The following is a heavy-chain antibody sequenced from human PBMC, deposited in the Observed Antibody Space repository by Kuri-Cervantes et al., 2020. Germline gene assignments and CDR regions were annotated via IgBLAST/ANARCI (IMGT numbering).Heavy chain of an antibody. J-gene: IGHJ6*02. D-gene: IGHD3-22*01. V-gene: IGHV3-23*01. Sequence: GESLKISCAASGFTFSSYAMSWVRQAPGKGLEWVSAISGSGGSTYYADSVKGRFTISRDNSKNTLYLQMNSLRAEDTAVYYCVSSGYYYYYGMDVWGQGTTVTVSS. CDR3: VSSGYYYYYGMDV. CDR2: ISGSGGST. CDR1: GFTFSSYA.